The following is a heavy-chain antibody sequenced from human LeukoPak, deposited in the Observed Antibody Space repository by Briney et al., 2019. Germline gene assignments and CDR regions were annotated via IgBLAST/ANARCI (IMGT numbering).Heavy chain of an antibody. V-gene: IGHV4-39*07. J-gene: IGHJ4*02. CDR3: ARGSYSSSWFKY. D-gene: IGHD6-13*01. CDR2: IYYSGST. Sequence: SETLSLTCPVSGGSISSSSYYWGWIRQPPGKGLEWIGSIYYSGSTYYNPSLKSRVTVSVDTSKIQFSLKLSSVTAADTAVYYCARGSYSSSWFKYWGRGTLVTVSS. CDR1: GGSISSSSYY.